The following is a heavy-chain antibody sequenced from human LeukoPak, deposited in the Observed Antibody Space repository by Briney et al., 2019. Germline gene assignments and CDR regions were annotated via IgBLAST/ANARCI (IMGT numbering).Heavy chain of an antibody. Sequence: PGGSLRLSCAISGFTCSSCWMNWVRQAPGKGLEWVATVNEDGTAKFYVDSVKGRFTIFRDNARSSLDLQMNSLTVEDTAMYYCVAPATAWGQGTLVTVSS. V-gene: IGHV3-7*01. CDR3: VAPATA. CDR1: GFTCSSCW. J-gene: IGHJ5*02. CDR2: VNEDGTAK.